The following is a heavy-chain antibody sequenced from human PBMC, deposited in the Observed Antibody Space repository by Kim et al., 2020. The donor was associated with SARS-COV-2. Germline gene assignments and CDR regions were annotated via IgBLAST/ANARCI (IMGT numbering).Heavy chain of an antibody. J-gene: IGHJ6*02. D-gene: IGHD3-10*01. Sequence: SGGTYYNPSLKSRVTISVDTSKNHFSLRLTSVTAADTAVYYCARDRGRDGVDVWGQGTTVTVSS. CDR2: SGGT. CDR3: ARDRGRDGVDV. V-gene: IGHV4-31*02.